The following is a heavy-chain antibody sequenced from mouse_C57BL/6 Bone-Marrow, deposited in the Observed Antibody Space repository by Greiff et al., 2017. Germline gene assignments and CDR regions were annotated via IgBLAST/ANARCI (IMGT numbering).Heavy chain of an antibody. CDR3: ARRGGIYSRGFAY. CDR1: GYTFTNYW. Sequence: QVQLQQSGAELVRPGTSVKMSCKASGYTFTNYWLGWAKQRPGHGLEWIGDIYPGGGYTNYNEKFKGKATLTADKSSSTAYMQFSSLTSEDSAIYYCARRGGIYSRGFAYWGQGTLVTVSA. J-gene: IGHJ3*01. D-gene: IGHD2-1*01. CDR2: IYPGGGYT. V-gene: IGHV1-63*01.